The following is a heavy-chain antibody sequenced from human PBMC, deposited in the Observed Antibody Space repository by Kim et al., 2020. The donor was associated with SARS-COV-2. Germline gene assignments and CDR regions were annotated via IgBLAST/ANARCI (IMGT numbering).Heavy chain of an antibody. V-gene: IGHV3-53*04. CDR3: ARGDDYYYYGMDV. Sequence: YADSVKGRFTISRHNSKNTLYLQMNSLRAEDTAVYYCARGDDYYYYGMDVWGQGTTVTVSS. J-gene: IGHJ6*02.